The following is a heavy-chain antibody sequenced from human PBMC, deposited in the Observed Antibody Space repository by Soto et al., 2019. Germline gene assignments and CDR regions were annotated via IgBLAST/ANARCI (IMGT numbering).Heavy chain of an antibody. J-gene: IGHJ4*02. D-gene: IGHD3-9*01. CDR1: GFTFSSYA. Sequence: QVQLVGSGGGVVQPGRSLRLSCAASGFTFSSYAMHWVRQAPGKGLEWVAVISYDGSNKYYADSVKGRFTISRDNSKNTLYLQMNSLRAEDTAVYYCASSFVLRYFDWPLGYWGQGTLVTVSS. CDR2: ISYDGSNK. CDR3: ASSFVLRYFDWPLGY. V-gene: IGHV3-30-3*01.